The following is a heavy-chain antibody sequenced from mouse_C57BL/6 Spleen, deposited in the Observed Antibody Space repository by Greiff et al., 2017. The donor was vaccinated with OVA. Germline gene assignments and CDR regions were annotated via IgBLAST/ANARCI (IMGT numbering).Heavy chain of an antibody. CDR1: GYTFTSYT. CDR3: ARGGYDGDYAMDY. V-gene: IGHV1-4*01. J-gene: IGHJ4*01. D-gene: IGHD2-2*01. Sequence: VQLQQSGAELARPGASVKMSCKASGYTFTSYTMHWVKQRPGQGLEWIGYINPSSGYTKYNQKFKDKATLTADKSSSTAYMQLSSLTSEDSAVYYCARGGYDGDYAMDYWCQGTSVTVSS. CDR2: INPSSGYT.